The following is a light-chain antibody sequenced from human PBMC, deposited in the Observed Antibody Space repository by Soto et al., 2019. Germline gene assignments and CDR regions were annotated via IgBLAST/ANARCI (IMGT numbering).Light chain of an antibody. V-gene: IGKV1-9*01. CDR1: QDISSY. Sequence: IQLTQSPSSLSASVGDRVTITCRASQDISSYLAWYQQKPGKAPKLLIHAISRLQSGVPSRFSGSGSGTDFTLAINSLQPEDFATYYCQQLNNYPRTFGGGTKVESK. J-gene: IGKJ4*01. CDR3: QQLNNYPRT. CDR2: AIS.